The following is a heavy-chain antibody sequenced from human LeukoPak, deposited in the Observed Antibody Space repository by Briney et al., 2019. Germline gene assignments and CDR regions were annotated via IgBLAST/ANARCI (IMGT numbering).Heavy chain of an antibody. V-gene: IGHV3-74*01. Sequence: PGGSLRLSCAASGFTSSSYMMTWVRHAPGKGLVWDSRINSGGSSTSYADSVKGRFTISRDNAKNTLYLQMNSLRAEDTAVYYCARSMTYYDFWSGPYYYYMDVWGKGTSVTVSS. CDR2: INSGGSST. D-gene: IGHD3-3*01. CDR3: ARSMTYYDFWSGPYYYYMDV. CDR1: GFTSSSYM. J-gene: IGHJ6*03.